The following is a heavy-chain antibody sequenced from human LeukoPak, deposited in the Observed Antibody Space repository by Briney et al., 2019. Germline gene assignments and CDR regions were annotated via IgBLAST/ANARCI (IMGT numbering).Heavy chain of an antibody. CDR1: GYTLTELS. CDR3: ATDLGCSSTSCSDY. V-gene: IGHV1-24*01. J-gene: IGHJ4*02. Sequence: ASVKVSCKVSGYTLTELSMHWVPQAPGKGLEWMGGFDPEDGETIYAQKFQGRVTMTEDTSTDTAYMELSSLRSEDTAVYYCATDLGCSSTSCSDYWGQGTLVTVSS. CDR2: FDPEDGET. D-gene: IGHD2-2*01.